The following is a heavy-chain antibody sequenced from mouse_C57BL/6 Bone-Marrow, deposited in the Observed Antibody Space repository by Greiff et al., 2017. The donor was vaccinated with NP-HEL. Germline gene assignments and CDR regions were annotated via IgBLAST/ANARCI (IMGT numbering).Heavy chain of an antibody. D-gene: IGHD1-1*01. CDR3: ANPTVVARDYYAMDY. CDR2: IYPGDGDT. J-gene: IGHJ4*01. V-gene: IGHV1-82*01. Sequence: VQLQQSGPELVKPGASVKISCKASGYAFSSSWMNWVKQRPGKGLEWIGRIYPGDGDTNYNGKFKGKATLTADKSSSTAYMQLSSLTSEDSAVYFCANPTVVARDYYAMDYWGQGTSVTVSS. CDR1: GYAFSSSW.